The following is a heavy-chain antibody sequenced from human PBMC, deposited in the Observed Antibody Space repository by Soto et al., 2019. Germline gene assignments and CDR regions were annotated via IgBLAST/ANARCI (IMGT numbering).Heavy chain of an antibody. CDR3: AKSITFDWLFFDY. Sequence: PSETLSLTCAVSGGSISRTNWCSCVRQPPGKGLEWIGEIYHSGTTNYNPSLKSRVTMSVDKSKNQFSLKLSSVTAADTAVYYCAKSITFDWLFFDYWGRGTRVTVSS. CDR2: IYHSGTT. V-gene: IGHV4-4*02. J-gene: IGHJ4*02. CDR1: GGSISRTNW. D-gene: IGHD3-9*01.